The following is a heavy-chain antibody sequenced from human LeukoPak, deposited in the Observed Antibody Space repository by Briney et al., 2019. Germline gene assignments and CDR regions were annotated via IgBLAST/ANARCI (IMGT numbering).Heavy chain of an antibody. V-gene: IGHV4-31*03. D-gene: IGHD2-15*01. CDR3: ASELGYCSGGSCYWGPHDAFDI. J-gene: IGHJ3*02. CDR2: IYYSGST. Sequence: PSETLSLTCTVSGGSISSGGYYWSWIRQHPGKGLEWIGYIYYSGSTYYNPSLKSRVTISVDTSKNQFSLKLSSVTAADTAVYYCASELGYCSGGSCYWGPHDAFDIWGQGTMVTVSS. CDR1: GGSISSGGYY.